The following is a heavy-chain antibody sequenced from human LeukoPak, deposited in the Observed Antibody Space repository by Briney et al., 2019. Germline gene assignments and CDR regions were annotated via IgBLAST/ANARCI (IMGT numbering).Heavy chain of an antibody. V-gene: IGHV3-7*01. CDR3: ARDVGGPPSDYGMDV. D-gene: IGHD3-16*01. CDR1: GFTFSSCW. Sequence: GGSLRLSCAASGFTFSSCWMSWVRQAPGKGLEWVANIKQDGSEKYYVDSVKGRFTISRDNAKNSLYLQMNSLRAEDTAVYYCARDVGGPPSDYGMDVWGQGTTVTVSS. J-gene: IGHJ6*02. CDR2: IKQDGSEK.